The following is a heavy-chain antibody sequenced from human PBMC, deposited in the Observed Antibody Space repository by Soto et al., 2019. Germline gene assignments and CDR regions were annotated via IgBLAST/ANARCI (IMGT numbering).Heavy chain of an antibody. CDR3: AKDGWFGEIKRYCYGMDV. CDR2: ISGSGGST. J-gene: IGHJ6*02. Sequence: PGGSLRLSCAASGFTFSSYAMSWVRQAPGKGLEWVSAISGSGGSTYYADSVKGRFTISRDNSKNTLYLQMNSLRAEDTAVYYCAKDGWFGEIKRYCYGMDVWGQGTTVTVSS. V-gene: IGHV3-23*01. D-gene: IGHD3-10*01. CDR1: GFTFSSYA.